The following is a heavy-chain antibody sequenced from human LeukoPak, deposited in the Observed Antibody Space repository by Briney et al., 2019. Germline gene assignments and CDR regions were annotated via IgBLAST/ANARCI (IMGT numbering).Heavy chain of an antibody. D-gene: IGHD1-26*01. J-gene: IGHJ4*02. CDR1: GYTFTSYD. CDR2: MNPNSGNT. CDR3: ARGLGWELHSDYFDY. Sequence: ASVKVSCKASGYTFTSYDINWVRQATGQGLEGMGGMNPNSGNTGYAQKFQGRVTITRNTSISTAYMELSSLRSEDTAVYYCARGLGWELHSDYFDYWGQGTLVTVSS. V-gene: IGHV1-8*03.